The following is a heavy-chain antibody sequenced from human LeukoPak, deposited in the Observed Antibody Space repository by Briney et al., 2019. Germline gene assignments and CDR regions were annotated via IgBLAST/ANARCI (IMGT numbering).Heavy chain of an antibody. Sequence: GASVKVSCKASGYTFTSYYMHWVRQAPGQGLEWMGIINPSGGSTSYAQKFQGRVTMTRDTSTSTVYMELSSLRSEDTAVYYCARDRVVTTSPAQFDYWGQGTLVTVSS. J-gene: IGHJ4*02. CDR3: ARDRVVTTSPAQFDY. CDR2: INPSGGST. CDR1: GYTFTSYY. V-gene: IGHV1-46*01. D-gene: IGHD2-21*02.